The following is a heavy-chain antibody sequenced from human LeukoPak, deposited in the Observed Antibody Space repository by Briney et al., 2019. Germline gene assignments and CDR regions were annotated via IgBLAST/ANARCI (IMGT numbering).Heavy chain of an antibody. V-gene: IGHV4-34*01. D-gene: IGHD3-10*01. Sequence: SETLSLTCAVYGGSFSGYYWSWIRQPPGKGLEWIGEINHSGSTNYNPSLKSRVTISVDTSKNQVSLKLSSMTAADTAVYYCARHFPHYFHGSGGYYYYYYMDVWGKGTTVTISS. CDR3: ARHFPHYFHGSGGYYYYYYMDV. CDR1: GGSFSGYY. CDR2: INHSGST. J-gene: IGHJ6*03.